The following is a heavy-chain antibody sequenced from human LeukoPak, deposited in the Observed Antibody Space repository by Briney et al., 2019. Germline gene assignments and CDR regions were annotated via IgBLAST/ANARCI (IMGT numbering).Heavy chain of an antibody. D-gene: IGHD6-19*01. CDR3: AKLGSGWSKGVYYYYGMDV. V-gene: IGHV3-30*18. J-gene: IGHJ6*02. Sequence: GGSLRLSCAASGFTFSSYGMHWVRQAPGKGLEWVAVISYDGSNKYYADSVKGRFTISRDNSKNTLYLQMNSLRAEDTAVYYCAKLGSGWSKGVYYYYGMDVWGQGTTVTVSS. CDR2: ISYDGSNK. CDR1: GFTFSSYG.